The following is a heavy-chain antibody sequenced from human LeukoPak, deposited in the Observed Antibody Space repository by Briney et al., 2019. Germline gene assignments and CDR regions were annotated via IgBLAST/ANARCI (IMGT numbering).Heavy chain of an antibody. Sequence: GGSLRLSCAASGFTFSNYAMCWIRQAPGKGLEWVSSIDYDGGSGHYADSVKGRFTISRDNSNNTLFLHLNSLRGEDTAVYYCTRNSGWYGLSWGQGTLVTVSS. D-gene: IGHD6-19*01. CDR1: GFTFSNYA. V-gene: IGHV3-23*01. CDR2: IDYDGGSG. CDR3: TRNSGWYGLS. J-gene: IGHJ1*01.